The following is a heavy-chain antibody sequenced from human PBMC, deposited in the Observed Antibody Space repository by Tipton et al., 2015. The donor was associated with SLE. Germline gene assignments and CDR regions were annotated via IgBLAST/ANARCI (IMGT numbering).Heavy chain of an antibody. CDR1: GGSISSYY. V-gene: IGHV4-4*07. J-gene: IGHJ4*02. CDR2: IYTGGYT. CDR3: AKHLSIAVGAIDH. D-gene: IGHD6-19*01. Sequence: TLSLTCTVSGGSISSYYWAWIRQPAGKGLEWIGRIYTGGYTKYNPSFENRVTVDASKDQFSLKLSSVTAADTAVYYCAKHLSIAVGAIDHWGQGTLVTVSS.